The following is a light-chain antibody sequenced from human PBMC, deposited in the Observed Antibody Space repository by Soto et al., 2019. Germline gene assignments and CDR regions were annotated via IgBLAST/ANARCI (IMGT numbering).Light chain of an antibody. CDR2: DVT. CDR3: ASYAGTNIPVL. V-gene: IGLV2-14*03. J-gene: IGLJ3*02. CDR1: SGDVGGYNF. Sequence: QSALTQPASVSGSPGQSITISCTGTSGDVGGYNFVSWYQQHPGKVPKLMIHDVTNRPSGVSHRFSGSKSGNTASLTISGLQAEDEADYYCASYAGTNIPVLFGGGTKLTVL.